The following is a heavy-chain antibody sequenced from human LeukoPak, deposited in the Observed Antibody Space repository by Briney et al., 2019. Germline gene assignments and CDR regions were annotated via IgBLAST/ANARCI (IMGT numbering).Heavy chain of an antibody. D-gene: IGHD6-19*01. Sequence: GESLKISCKGSGYSFTSYWIGWVRHMPGKGLEWMGIIYPGDSDTRYSPSSQGQVTISADKSISTAYLQWSSLKASDTAIYYCARTGYTSGWYVGSFQYWGQGTLVTVSS. V-gene: IGHV5-51*01. J-gene: IGHJ4*02. CDR3: ARTGYTSGWYVGSFQY. CDR1: GYSFTSYW. CDR2: IYPGDSDT.